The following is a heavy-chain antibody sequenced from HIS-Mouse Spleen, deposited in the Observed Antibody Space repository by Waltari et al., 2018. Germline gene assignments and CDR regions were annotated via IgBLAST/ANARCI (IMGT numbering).Heavy chain of an antibody. V-gene: IGHV1-8*01. CDR2: MNPNSCNT. J-gene: IGHJ4*02. CDR3: ARGLTGDLDY. Sequence: QLQLVQSGAAVTKPGAAVTFPCKASGYSFTSSDLNWVRTATGQGLEWMGWMNPNSCNTGYAQKFQGRVPMTRNTSISTAYMELSSLRSEDTAVYYCARGLTGDLDYWGQGTLVTVSS. CDR1: GYSFTSSD. D-gene: IGHD7-27*01.